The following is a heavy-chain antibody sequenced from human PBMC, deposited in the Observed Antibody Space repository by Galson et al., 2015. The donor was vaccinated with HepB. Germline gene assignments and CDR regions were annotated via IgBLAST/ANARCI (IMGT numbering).Heavy chain of an antibody. Sequence: SVKVSCKASGYTFTSYYMRWVRQAPGQGLEWMGIINPSGGSTSYAQKFQGRVTMTRDTSTSTVYMELSSLRSEDTAVYYCARGGIAAAGMQWFDPWGQGTLVTVSS. J-gene: IGHJ5*02. CDR3: ARGGIAAAGMQWFDP. CDR1: GYTFTSYY. V-gene: IGHV1-46*03. CDR2: INPSGGST. D-gene: IGHD6-13*01.